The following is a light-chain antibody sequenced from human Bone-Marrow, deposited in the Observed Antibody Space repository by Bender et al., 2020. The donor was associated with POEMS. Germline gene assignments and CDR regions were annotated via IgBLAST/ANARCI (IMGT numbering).Light chain of an antibody. J-gene: IGLJ2*01. V-gene: IGLV2-23*01. CDR3: CSYAGSTNYVI. Sequence: QSALTQSASVSGSPGQSITISCTGTSSDVGSYNFVSWYQQYPGKAPKLMIYEGSKRPSGASNRFSGSKSGNTASLTISGLQAEDEADYYCCSYAGSTNYVIFGGGTKLTVL. CDR1: SSDVGSYNF. CDR2: EGS.